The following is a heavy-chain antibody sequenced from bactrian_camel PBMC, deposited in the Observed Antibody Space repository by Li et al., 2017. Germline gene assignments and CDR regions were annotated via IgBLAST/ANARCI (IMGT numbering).Heavy chain of an antibody. CDR1: GFTYNRNC. V-gene: IGHV3S55*01. CDR3: AAQHPGTYRFCGHWNVATFGY. J-gene: IGHJ6*01. D-gene: IGHD8*01. Sequence: VQLVESGGGSVQAGGSLRLSCTASGFTYNRNCMAWFRQAPGKKREGVAIIGSSGSTGYADSVKGRFTIARDNANGILYLIMNNLKPEDTAMYTCAAQHPGTYRFCGHWNVATFGYRGQGTQVTVS. CDR2: IGSSGST.